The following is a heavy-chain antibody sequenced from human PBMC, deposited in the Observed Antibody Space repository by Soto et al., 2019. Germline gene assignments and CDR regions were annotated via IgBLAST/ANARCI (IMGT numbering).Heavy chain of an antibody. CDR2: ISSSRSYT. D-gene: IGHD5-18*01. CDR1: GFTFSSYN. Sequence: GGSLRLSCAASGFTFSSYNMNWVRQAPGKGLEWVSSISSSRSYTYYADSVKGRFNISRDNAKKSVYLQMNRLRAEDTAVYYCARGWDTAVFDFWGQGIQVTVSS. J-gene: IGHJ4*02. V-gene: IGHV3-21*04. CDR3: ARGWDTAVFDF.